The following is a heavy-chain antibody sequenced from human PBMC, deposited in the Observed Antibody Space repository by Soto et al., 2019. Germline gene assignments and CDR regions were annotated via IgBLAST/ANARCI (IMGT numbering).Heavy chain of an antibody. J-gene: IGHJ3*02. Sequence: GASVKVSCKASGYTFTSYYMHWVRQAPGQGLEWMGIINPSGGSTSYAQKFQGRVTMTRDTSTSTVYMELSSLRSEDTAVYYCARDRLNSSGWYDHEAFDIWGQGTMVTVSS. CDR2: INPSGGST. CDR1: GYTFTSYY. V-gene: IGHV1-46*01. D-gene: IGHD6-19*01. CDR3: ARDRLNSSGWYDHEAFDI.